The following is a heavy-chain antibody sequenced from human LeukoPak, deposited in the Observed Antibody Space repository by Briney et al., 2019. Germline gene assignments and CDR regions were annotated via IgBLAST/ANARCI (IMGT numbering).Heavy chain of an antibody. D-gene: IGHD3-3*01. V-gene: IGHV1-2*02. CDR3: ARRIFRTVYYFDY. CDR1: GYTFTGYY. Sequence: ASVKVSCKASGYTFTGYYMHWVRQAPGQGLEWVGWINPNSGGTNYAQKFQGRVTMTRDTSISTAYMELSRLRSDDTAVYYCARRIFRTVYYFDYWGQGTLVTVSS. J-gene: IGHJ4*02. CDR2: INPNSGGT.